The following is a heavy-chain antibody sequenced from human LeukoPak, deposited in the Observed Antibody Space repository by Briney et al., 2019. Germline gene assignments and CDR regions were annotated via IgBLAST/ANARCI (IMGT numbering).Heavy chain of an antibody. Sequence: GGSLRLSCAASGFTFSSYGMHWVRQAPGKGLEWVAVISYDGSNTNYAASVKGRFTISRDKSKNTCYLQLNSLRAEDTAVYYCVKSQYYEDSSGYYTLETCGQRTLGTVSS. CDR1: GFTFSSYG. CDR3: VKSQYYEDSSGYYTLET. D-gene: IGHD3-22*01. J-gene: IGHJ3*02. CDR2: ISYDGSNT. V-gene: IGHV3-30*18.